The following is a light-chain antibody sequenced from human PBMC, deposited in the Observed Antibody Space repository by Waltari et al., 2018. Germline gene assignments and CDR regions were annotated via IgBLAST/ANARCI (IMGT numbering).Light chain of an antibody. Sequence: QSALTQPASVSGSPGQSITISCTGSSTDVGAFNYVSWYQQYPGTPPTLMFYEVTHRPPGVSTRFSGSKSGNTASLTISGLQAEDEADYYCSSYSISSTRFLFGGGTKLTVL. V-gene: IGLV2-14*01. J-gene: IGLJ2*01. CDR1: STDVGAFNY. CDR2: EVT. CDR3: SSYSISSTRFL.